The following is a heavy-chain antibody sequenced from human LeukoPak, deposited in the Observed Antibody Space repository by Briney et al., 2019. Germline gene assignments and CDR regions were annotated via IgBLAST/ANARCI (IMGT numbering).Heavy chain of an antibody. Sequence: PGGSLRLSCEASGFTFSNYWMHWVRQVPGKGLVWVSRIRSDGGDTTYADFVQGRFTISRDNVKNMLYLQMNSLRAEDTAVYYCARLAARQILGYYGMDVWGHGTTVTVSS. D-gene: IGHD6-6*01. CDR3: ARLAARQILGYYGMDV. CDR1: GFTFSNYW. CDR2: IRSDGGDT. V-gene: IGHV3-74*01. J-gene: IGHJ6*02.